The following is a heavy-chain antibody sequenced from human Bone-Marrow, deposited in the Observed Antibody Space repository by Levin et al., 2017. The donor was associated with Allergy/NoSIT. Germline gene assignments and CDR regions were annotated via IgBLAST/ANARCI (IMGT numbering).Heavy chain of an antibody. Sequence: PGGSLRLSCAASGFTFDNYAMHWVRQVPGKGLEWVSGISWDSSGIAYADSVKGRFTISRDNAKNSLFLQMNSLGPEDTALYFCTKEVYCTRRARCTLAAGQEYYYGMDVWGQGTTVTVSS. V-gene: IGHV3-9*01. D-gene: IGHD2-8*02. CDR1: GFTFDNYA. CDR3: TKEVYCTRRARCTLAAGQEYYYGMDV. J-gene: IGHJ6*02. CDR2: ISWDSSGI.